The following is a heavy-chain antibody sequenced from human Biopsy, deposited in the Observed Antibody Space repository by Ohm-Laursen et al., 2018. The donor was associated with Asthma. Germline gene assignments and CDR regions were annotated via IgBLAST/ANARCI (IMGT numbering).Heavy chain of an antibody. J-gene: IGHJ6*02. CDR2: IKTVFGTT. Sequence: ASVKVSCKAPGGTFSNFAISWVRQAPGQGLEWLGGIKTVFGTTNYAQKFRGRVTITADESTSTAYMEVTSLRSEDTAIYYCARCQVGYSSGWSLLLKKIYYSGMDVWGQGTAVTVSS. V-gene: IGHV1-69*13. D-gene: IGHD6-19*01. CDR3: ARCQVGYSSGWSLLLKKIYYSGMDV. CDR1: GGTFSNFA.